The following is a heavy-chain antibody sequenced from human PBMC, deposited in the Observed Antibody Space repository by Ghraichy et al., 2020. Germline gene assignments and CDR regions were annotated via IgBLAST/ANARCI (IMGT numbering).Heavy chain of an antibody. V-gene: IGHV4-59*01. D-gene: IGHD3-9*01. Sequence: SETLSLTCTVSGGSISSYYWSWIRQPPGKGLEWIGYIYYSGSTNYNPSLKSRVTISVDTSKNQFSLKLSSVTAADTAVYYCARDKGRLGFDYWGQGTLVTVSS. CDR1: GGSISSYY. CDR2: IYYSGST. CDR3: ARDKGRLGFDY. J-gene: IGHJ4*02.